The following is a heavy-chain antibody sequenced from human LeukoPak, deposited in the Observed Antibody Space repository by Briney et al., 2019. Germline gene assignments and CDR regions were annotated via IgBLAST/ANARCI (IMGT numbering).Heavy chain of an antibody. CDR3: AREGAYSGSYYFDY. D-gene: IGHD1-26*01. V-gene: IGHV3-11*04. CDR2: ISSSGSTI. J-gene: IGHJ4*02. CDR1: GFTFSDYY. Sequence: GGSLRLSCTASGFTFSDYYMSWIRQAPGKGLEWVSYISSSGSTIYYADSVKGRFTISRDNAKNSLYLQMNSLRDEDTAAYYCAREGAYSGSYYFDYWGQGTLVTVSS.